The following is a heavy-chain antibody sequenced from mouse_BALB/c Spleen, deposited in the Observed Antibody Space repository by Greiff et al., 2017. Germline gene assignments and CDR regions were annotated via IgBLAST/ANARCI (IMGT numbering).Heavy chain of an antibody. CDR2: IWGDGST. CDR3: ARSTTVVATGPFAY. V-gene: IGHV2-6-7*01. J-gene: IGHJ3*01. CDR1: GFSLTGYG. Sequence: VNVVESGPGLVAPSQSLSITCTVSGFSLTGYGVNWVRQPPGKGLEWLGMIWGDGSTDYNSALKSRLSISKDNSKSQVFLKMNSLQTDDTARYYCARSTTVVATGPFAYWGQGTLVTVSA. D-gene: IGHD1-1*01.